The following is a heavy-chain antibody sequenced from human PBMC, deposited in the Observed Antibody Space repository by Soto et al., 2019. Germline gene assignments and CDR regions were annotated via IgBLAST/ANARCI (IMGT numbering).Heavy chain of an antibody. D-gene: IGHD3-9*01. V-gene: IGHV4-59*01. J-gene: IGHJ4*02. Sequence: WKTLSLTCTVSGGSISSFYWSWIRQPPGKGLEWIGYIYYTGSTNYNPSLKSRVTISVDTSKNQFSLKLSSVTAADTAVYYCARGRHWLDYWGQGTLVTVSS. CDR2: IYYTGST. CDR3: ARGRHWLDY. CDR1: GGSISSFY.